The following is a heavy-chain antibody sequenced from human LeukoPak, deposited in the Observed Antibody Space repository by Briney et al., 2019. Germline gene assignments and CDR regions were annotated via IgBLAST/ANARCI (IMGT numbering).Heavy chain of an antibody. V-gene: IGHV1-2*02. CDR3: ARISSGSSYYYYYYYMDV. Sequence: ASVKVSCKASGYTFTGYYMHWVRQAPGQGLEWMGWINPNSGGTNYAQKFQGRVTMTRNTSISTAYMELSSLRSEDTAVYYCARISSGSSYYYYYYYMDVWGQGTMVTVSS. J-gene: IGHJ6*03. D-gene: IGHD1-26*01. CDR1: GYTFTGYY. CDR2: INPNSGGT.